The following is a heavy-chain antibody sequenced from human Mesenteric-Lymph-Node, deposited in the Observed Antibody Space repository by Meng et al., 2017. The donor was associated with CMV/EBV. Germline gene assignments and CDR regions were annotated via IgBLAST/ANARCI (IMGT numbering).Heavy chain of an antibody. Sequence: ASVKVSCKASGYTFTSYDINWVRQATGQGLEWMGWMNPNSGNTGYAQKFQGRVNMTRNTSISTAYMELSSLRSEDTAVYYCARGLGEKTYYDFWSGYYYYGMDVWGQGTTVTVSS. CDR3: ARGLGEKTYYDFWSGYYYYGMDV. D-gene: IGHD3-3*01. J-gene: IGHJ6*02. CDR2: MNPNSGNT. CDR1: GYTFTSYD. V-gene: IGHV1-8*01.